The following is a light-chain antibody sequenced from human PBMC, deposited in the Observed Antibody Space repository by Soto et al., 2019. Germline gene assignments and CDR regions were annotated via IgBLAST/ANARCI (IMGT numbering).Light chain of an antibody. CDR2: NTN. J-gene: IGLJ3*02. CDR1: SGSVSTNYY. CDR3: VLCMTGGTWV. Sequence: QAVVTQAPSFSVSPGGTVTLTCGLNSGSVSTNYYPAWYQQTPGQAPRALIYNTNTRSSGVPYRFSGSILGNKAALTISGAQADDESDYYCVLCMTGGTWVFGGGTKLTVL. V-gene: IGLV8-61*01.